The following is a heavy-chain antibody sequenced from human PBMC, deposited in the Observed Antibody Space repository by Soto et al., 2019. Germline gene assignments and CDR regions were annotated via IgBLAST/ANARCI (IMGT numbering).Heavy chain of an antibody. V-gene: IGHV1-46*01. Sequence: ASVKVSCKASGYTFTGYYMHWVRQAPGQGLEWMGIVSPSGGVTTYAQKFQGRVTMTRDTSTSTDYMEVSSLRSEDTAVYYCARGLSNSGYYSPWGQGTLVTVSS. D-gene: IGHD3-22*01. CDR2: VSPSGGVT. CDR3: ARGLSNSGYYSP. CDR1: GYTFTGYY. J-gene: IGHJ1*01.